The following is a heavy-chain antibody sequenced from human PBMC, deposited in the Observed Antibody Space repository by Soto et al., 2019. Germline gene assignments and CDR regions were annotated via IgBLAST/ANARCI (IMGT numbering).Heavy chain of an antibody. CDR2: IVPTVDTS. Sequence: QVQLVQSGAEVRQPASSVQVSCMTSGATFSSYAITWVRQAPGQGLEWMGGIVPTVDTSTYAQKFQGRVTITADKFTNTVYMELSSLRSDDTAVYYCVRVVAIPGYPDNWGQGTLVTVSS. V-gene: IGHV1-69*14. J-gene: IGHJ4*02. CDR3: VRVVAIPGYPDN. CDR1: GATFSSYA. D-gene: IGHD5-12*01.